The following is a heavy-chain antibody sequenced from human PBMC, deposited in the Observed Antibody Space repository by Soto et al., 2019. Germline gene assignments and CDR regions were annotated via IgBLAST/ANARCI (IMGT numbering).Heavy chain of an antibody. D-gene: IGHD1-26*01. J-gene: IGHJ5*02. CDR2: ITGSGDGA. CDR3: ANDPPVGVGLTWFGDVLSGTSS. V-gene: IGHV3-23*01. CDR1: GFAFYNYA. Sequence: EVQLLESGGGLVQPGGSLRLSCAASGFAFYNYAMSWVRQAPGKGLEWVSSITGSGDGAYYAASLKGRFTISRDNSRNTLYLQMTSLKAEDTAGYYCANDPPVGVGLTWFGDVLSGTSSWGQGTLVTVSS.